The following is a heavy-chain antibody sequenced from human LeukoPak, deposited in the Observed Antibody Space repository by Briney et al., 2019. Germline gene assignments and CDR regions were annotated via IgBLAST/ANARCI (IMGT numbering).Heavy chain of an antibody. Sequence: PSETLSLTCTVSGGSISSSSYYWGWIRQPPGKGLEWIGSIYYSGSTYYNPSLKSRVTISVDTSKNQFSLKLSSVTAADTAVYYCARLSIYCGGDCYITHFDYWGQGTLVTVSS. CDR2: IYYSGST. V-gene: IGHV4-39*07. D-gene: IGHD2-21*02. CDR1: GGSISSSSYY. J-gene: IGHJ4*02. CDR3: ARLSIYCGGDCYITHFDY.